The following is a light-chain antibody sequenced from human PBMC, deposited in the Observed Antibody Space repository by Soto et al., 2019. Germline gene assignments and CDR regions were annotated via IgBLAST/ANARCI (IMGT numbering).Light chain of an antibody. J-gene: IGKJ1*01. CDR3: QQSYSTHWT. Sequence: DIQMTQSPSSLSASVGDRVTITCRASQSISSYLNWYQQKPGKAPKLLIYAASSLQSGVPSRFSGSGSGTDFTLTIRSLQPEDFATYYCQQSYSTHWTFGQGTKVEIK. V-gene: IGKV1-39*01. CDR2: AAS. CDR1: QSISSY.